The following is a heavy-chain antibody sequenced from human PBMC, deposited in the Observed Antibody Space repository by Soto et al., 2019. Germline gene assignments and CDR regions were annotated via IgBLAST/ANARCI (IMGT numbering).Heavy chain of an antibody. J-gene: IGHJ4*01. CDR2: IYPGDSDV. CDR1: EYTFTKYW. Sequence: PGESLKISCEASEYTFTKYWIGWVRQVPGKGLEWMGIIYPGDSDVRYSPSFQGHVTISVDKSINTAYLEWSSLKPSDTATYFCARHGPLNAMLRGVPLDFWGQGTRVTVS. CDR3: ARHGPLNAMLRGVPLDF. D-gene: IGHD3-10*01. V-gene: IGHV5-51*01.